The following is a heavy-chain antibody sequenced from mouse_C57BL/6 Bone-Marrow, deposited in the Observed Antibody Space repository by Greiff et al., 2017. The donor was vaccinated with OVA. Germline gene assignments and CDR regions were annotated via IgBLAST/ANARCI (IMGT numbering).Heavy chain of an antibody. CDR2: ISSGSSTI. J-gene: IGHJ4*01. CDR3: ARPLLRRPPYYAMDY. Sequence: QLVESGGGLVKPGGSLKLSCAASGFTFSDYGMHWVRQAPEKGLEWVAYISSGSSTIYYADTVKGRFTISRDNAKNTLFLQMTSLRSEDTAMYYCARPLLRRPPYYAMDYWGQGTSVTVSS. D-gene: IGHD2-12*01. CDR1: GFTFSDYG. V-gene: IGHV5-17*01.